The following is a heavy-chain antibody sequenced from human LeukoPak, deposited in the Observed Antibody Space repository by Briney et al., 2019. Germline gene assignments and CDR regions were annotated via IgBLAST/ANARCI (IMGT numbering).Heavy chain of an antibody. Sequence: PSETLSLTCTVSGGSINSNSDYWGWIRQPPGKGLECIGSFYYSGSTYYNPSLKSRVTISVDTSKNQFSLKLSSVTAADTATYYCARQPLGSYRYFDCWGQGALVTVSS. D-gene: IGHD3-16*02. J-gene: IGHJ4*02. V-gene: IGHV4-39*01. CDR2: FYYSGST. CDR3: ARQPLGSYRYFDC. CDR1: GGSINSNSDY.